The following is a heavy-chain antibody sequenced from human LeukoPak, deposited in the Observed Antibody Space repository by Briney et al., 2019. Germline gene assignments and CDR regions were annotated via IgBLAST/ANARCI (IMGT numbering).Heavy chain of an antibody. CDR1: GDSISSSSYY. CDR3: ARLNLIGSSPVHHYDF. Sequence: PSETLSLTCTVSGDSISSSSYYWGWIRQPPGKGLEWIGNIYYSGSTNYNPSLKSRVTISVDTSKNQFSLKLSFVTAADTAVYYCARLNLIGSSPVHHYDFWGQGTLVTVSS. D-gene: IGHD6-13*01. J-gene: IGHJ4*02. CDR2: IYYSGST. V-gene: IGHV4-39*07.